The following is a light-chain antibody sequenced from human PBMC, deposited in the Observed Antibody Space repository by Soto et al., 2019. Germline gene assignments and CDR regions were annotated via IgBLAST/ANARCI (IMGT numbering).Light chain of an antibody. CDR3: QQYHTYTWT. CDR1: QSFSSG. J-gene: IGKJ1*01. CDR2: AAS. V-gene: IGKV1-5*01. Sequence: DIQMTQSPSTLSASVGDRVTITWRASQSFSSGFAWYQQKQGKAPRLLIYAASSLQSGVPSRLSGSGYGTELTITISSMQHDDFATYYCQQYHTYTWTFGRGTKVDIK.